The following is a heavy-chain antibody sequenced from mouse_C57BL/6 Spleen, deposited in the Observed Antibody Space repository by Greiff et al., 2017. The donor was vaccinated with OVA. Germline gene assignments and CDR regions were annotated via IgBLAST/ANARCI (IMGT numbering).Heavy chain of an antibody. Sequence: EVKLVESGPVLVKPGASVKMSCKASGYTFTDYYMNWVKQSHGKSLEWIGVINPYNGGTSYNQKFKGKATLTVDKSSSTAYMELNSLTSEDSAVYYCASHYYGSKDYAMDYWGQGTSVTVSS. CDR2: INPYNGGT. CDR3: ASHYYGSKDYAMDY. J-gene: IGHJ4*01. D-gene: IGHD1-1*01. CDR1: GYTFTDYY. V-gene: IGHV1-19*01.